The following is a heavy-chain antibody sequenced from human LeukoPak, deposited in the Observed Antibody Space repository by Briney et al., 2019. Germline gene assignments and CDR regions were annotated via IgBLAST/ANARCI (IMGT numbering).Heavy chain of an antibody. CDR2: ISGSGGST. Sequence: GGSQRLSCAASGFTFSSYAMSWVRQAPGKGLEWVSAISGSGGSTYYADSVKGRFTISRDNSKNTLYLQMNSLRAEDTAVYYCAKPNSGWYGIFDYWGQGTLVTVSS. CDR3: AKPNSGWYGIFDY. V-gene: IGHV3-23*01. D-gene: IGHD6-19*01. J-gene: IGHJ4*02. CDR1: GFTFSSYA.